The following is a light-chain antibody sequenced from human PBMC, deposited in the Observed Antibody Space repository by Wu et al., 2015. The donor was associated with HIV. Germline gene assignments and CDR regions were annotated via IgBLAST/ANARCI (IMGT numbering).Light chain of an antibody. Sequence: DIQMTQSPSSLSASIGDRVTITCQTSQNINTFLNWYQQKPGKAPKLLIYAASSLQSGVPSRFSGSGSGTDFTLTISSLQPEDFATYYCQQSYSTPRTFGQGTKVEIK. CDR1: QNINTF. J-gene: IGKJ1*01. CDR2: AAS. CDR3: QQSYSTPRT. V-gene: IGKV1-39*01.